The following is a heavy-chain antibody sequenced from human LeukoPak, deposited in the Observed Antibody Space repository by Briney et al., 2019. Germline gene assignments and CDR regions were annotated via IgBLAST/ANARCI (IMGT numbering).Heavy chain of an antibody. Sequence: ASVKVSCTASGYTFTGYYMHWVRQAPGQGLEWMGRINPSSGGTNFAQKFQGRVTMTRDTSISTAYMELSRLRSDDTAVYYCASSGEGDGYKWGQGTPVTVSS. CDR3: ASSGEGDGYK. CDR1: GYTFTGYY. CDR2: INPSSGGT. J-gene: IGHJ4*02. D-gene: IGHD5-24*01. V-gene: IGHV1-2*06.